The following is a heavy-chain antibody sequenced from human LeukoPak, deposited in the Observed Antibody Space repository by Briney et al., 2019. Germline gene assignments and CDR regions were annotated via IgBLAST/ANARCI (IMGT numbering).Heavy chain of an antibody. J-gene: IGHJ4*02. D-gene: IGHD6-19*01. Sequence: PGGSLRLSCAASGITFNNYAMSWVLQAPGKGLEWVSDISGSGGVTHYADSVKGRFTISRDNSKNTLYLQMNSLRAEDTAVYYCAKSVGWVKYYLDYWGQGTLVTVSS. V-gene: IGHV3-23*01. CDR3: AKSVGWVKYYLDY. CDR2: ISGSGGVT. CDR1: GITFNNYA.